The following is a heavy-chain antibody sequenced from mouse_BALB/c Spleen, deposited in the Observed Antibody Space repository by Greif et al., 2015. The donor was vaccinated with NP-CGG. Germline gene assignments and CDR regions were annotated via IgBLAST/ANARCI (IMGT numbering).Heavy chain of an antibody. V-gene: IGHV14-1*02. CDR3: ARDFDY. J-gene: IGHJ2*01. Sequence: VQLKESGAELVRPGALVKLSCKASGFNIKVYYMHWVKRRPEQGLEWIGWIDPENGNTIYDPKFQGKASITADTSSNTAYLQLSSLTSEDTAVYYCARDFDYWGQGTTLTVSS. CDR2: IDPENGNT. CDR1: GFNIKVYY.